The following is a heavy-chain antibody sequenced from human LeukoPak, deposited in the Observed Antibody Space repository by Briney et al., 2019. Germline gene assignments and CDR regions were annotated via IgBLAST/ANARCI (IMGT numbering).Heavy chain of an antibody. Sequence: GGSLRLSCAASGFTFSSYAMSWVRQAPGKGLEWVSAISGSGGSTYHADSVKGRFTISRDNSENTLYLQMNSLRVEDTAVYYCAKLISGWNGDWGQGTLVTVSS. CDR3: AKLISGWNGD. D-gene: IGHD6-19*01. CDR1: GFTFSSYA. V-gene: IGHV3-23*01. J-gene: IGHJ4*02. CDR2: ISGSGGST.